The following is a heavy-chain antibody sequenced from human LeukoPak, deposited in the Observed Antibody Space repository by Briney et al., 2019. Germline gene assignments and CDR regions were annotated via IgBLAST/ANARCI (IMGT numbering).Heavy chain of an antibody. CDR1: GYTFTNYA. D-gene: IGHD6-13*01. J-gene: IGHJ1*01. CDR3: ARGERRQLVGSSEKYFQH. V-gene: IGHV1-3*03. Sequence: ASVKVSCKASGYTFTNYAMHWVRQAPGQRLEWMGWINVGNGNTKYSQEFQGRVTITRDTSESTAYMDLSSLRSEDMAVYYCARGERRQLVGSSEKYFQHWGQGTLVTVSS. CDR2: INVGNGNT.